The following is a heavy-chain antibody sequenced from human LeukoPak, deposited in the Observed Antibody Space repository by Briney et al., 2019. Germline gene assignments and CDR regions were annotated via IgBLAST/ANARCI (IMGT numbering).Heavy chain of an antibody. CDR1: GFTFSSYA. V-gene: IGHV3-23*01. D-gene: IGHD7-27*01. CDR3: ARNWGFAVDAFDI. CDR2: ISGSGGST. J-gene: IGHJ3*02. Sequence: GGSLRLSCAASGFTFSSYAMSWVRQAPGKGLEWVSAISGSGGSTYYADSVKGRFTISRDNAKNSLYLQMNSLRAEDTAVYYCARNWGFAVDAFDIWGQGTMVTVSS.